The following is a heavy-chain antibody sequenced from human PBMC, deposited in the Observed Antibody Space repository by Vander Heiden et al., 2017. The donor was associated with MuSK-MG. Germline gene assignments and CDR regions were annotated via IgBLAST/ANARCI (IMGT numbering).Heavy chain of an antibody. J-gene: IGHJ3*02. CDR2: IIPILGIA. D-gene: IGHD3-10*01. Sequence: QVKLVQSGAEVKKPGSSVKVSCKASGGTVSSYAISGVGQAPGQGLEWMGGIIPILGIAKYAQKFQGRVTITADKSTSTAYMELSSLRSEDTAVYYCARSQGVIITSGAFDIWGQGTMVTVSS. CDR3: ARSQGVIITSGAFDI. CDR1: GGTVSSYA. V-gene: IGHV1-69*10.